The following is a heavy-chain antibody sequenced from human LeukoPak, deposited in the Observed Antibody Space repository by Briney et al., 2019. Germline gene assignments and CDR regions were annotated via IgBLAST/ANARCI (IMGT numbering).Heavy chain of an antibody. CDR3: ARDGSSWYFNWFDP. CDR2: ISAYNGNT. J-gene: IGHJ5*02. CDR1: GGTFSSYT. Sequence: GASVKVSCKASGGTFSSYTISWVRQAPGQGLEWMGWISAYNGNTNYAQKLQGRVTMTTDTSTGTAYMELRSLRSDDTAVYYCARDGSSWYFNWFDPWGQGTLVTVSS. D-gene: IGHD6-13*01. V-gene: IGHV1-18*01.